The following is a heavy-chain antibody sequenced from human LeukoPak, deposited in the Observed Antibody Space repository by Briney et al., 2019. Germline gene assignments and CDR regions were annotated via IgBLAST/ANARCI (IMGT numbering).Heavy chain of an antibody. J-gene: IGHJ5*02. D-gene: IGHD2-2*01. CDR3: ARGYCSSTSCYEDNWFDP. CDR2: INPNSGGT. V-gene: IGHV1-2*02. CDR1: GYTFTGYY. Sequence: ASVKVSCKASGYTFTGYYMHWVRQAPGQGLEWMGWINPNSGGTNYAQKFQGRVNMTRDTSISTAYMELSRLRSDDTAVYYCARGYCSSTSCYEDNWFDPWGQGTLVTVSS.